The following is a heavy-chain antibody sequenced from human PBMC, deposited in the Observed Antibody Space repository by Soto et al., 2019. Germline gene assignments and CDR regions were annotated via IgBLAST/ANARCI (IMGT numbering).Heavy chain of an antibody. CDR2: IYYSGST. Sequence: SETRSPSCPVSGGSLSSGRCYCGWSRLPQGKGPEWIGSIYYSGSTYYNPSLKSRVTISVDTSKNQFSLKLSSVTAADTAVYYCACIFSGGYGYGFYYYGMDVWGQGTTVTVSS. V-gene: IGHV4-39*01. D-gene: IGHD5-18*01. J-gene: IGHJ6*02. CDR1: GGSLSSGRCY. CDR3: ACIFSGGYGYGFYYYGMDV.